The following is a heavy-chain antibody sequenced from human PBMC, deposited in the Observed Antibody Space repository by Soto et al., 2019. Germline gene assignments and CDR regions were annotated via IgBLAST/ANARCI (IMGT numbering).Heavy chain of an antibody. J-gene: IGHJ6*03. V-gene: IGHV4-31*03. D-gene: IGHD2-15*01. Sequence: SETLSLTCTVSGGSISSGGYYWSWIRQHPGKGLEWIGYIYYSGSTYYNPSLKSRVTISVDTSKNQFSLKLSSVTAADTAVYYCARDLGEYCSGGSCSTGYYYYYYKDVWGKGTTVTVSS. CDR1: GGSISSGGYY. CDR3: ARDLGEYCSGGSCSTGYYYYYYKDV. CDR2: IYYSGST.